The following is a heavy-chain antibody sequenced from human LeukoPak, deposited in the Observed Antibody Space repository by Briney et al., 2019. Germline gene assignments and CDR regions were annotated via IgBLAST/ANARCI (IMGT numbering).Heavy chain of an antibody. CDR2: ISAYNGNT. J-gene: IGHJ6*02. CDR3: ARVRAVPTIAAAGTSYYYGMDV. D-gene: IGHD6-13*01. V-gene: IGHV1-18*01. Sequence: ASVKVSCKASGYTFTSYGTSWVRQAPGQGLEWMGWISAYNGNTNYAQKLQGRVTMTTDTSTSTAYMELRSLRSDDTAVYYCARVRAVPTIAAAGTSYYYGMDVWGQGTTVTVSS. CDR1: GYTFTSYG.